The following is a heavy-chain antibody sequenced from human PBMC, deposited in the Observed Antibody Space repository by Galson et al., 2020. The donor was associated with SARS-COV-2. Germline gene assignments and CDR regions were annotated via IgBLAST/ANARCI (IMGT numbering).Heavy chain of an antibody. CDR3: AREDFVQVPGASPRESYDYYFMDV. CDR1: GFTFDDYG. V-gene: IGHV3-20*01. Sequence: SGGSLRLSCVASGFTFDDYGMSWVRQAPGKGLEWVSGINWNGGGKAYAESVKGRFTISRDNAKNSVFLQMNSLRAEDTAIYHCAREDFVQVPGASPRESYDYYFMDVWGKGTTVTFSS. D-gene: IGHD2-2*01. J-gene: IGHJ6*03. CDR2: INWNGGGK.